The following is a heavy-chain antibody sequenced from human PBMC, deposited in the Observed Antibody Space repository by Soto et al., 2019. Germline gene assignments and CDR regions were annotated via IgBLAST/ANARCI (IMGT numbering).Heavy chain of an antibody. CDR2: ISSNGGST. Sequence: GGSLRLSCAASGFTFSSYAMHWVRQAPGKGLEYVSAISSNGGSTYYADSVKGRFTISRDNSRNTLYLQMSSLRPEDTVVYYCVKSPCILNGHIDLWRQGNLVTVNS. J-gene: IGHJ5*02. CDR1: GFTFSSYA. D-gene: IGHD3-9*01. V-gene: IGHV3-64D*06. CDR3: VKSPCILNGHIDL.